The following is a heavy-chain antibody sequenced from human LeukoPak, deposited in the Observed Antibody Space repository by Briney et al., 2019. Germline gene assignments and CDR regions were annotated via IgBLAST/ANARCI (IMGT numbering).Heavy chain of an antibody. D-gene: IGHD3-3*01. V-gene: IGHV3-53*01. Sequence: PGGSLRLSCAASGFTVSSNYMSWVRQAPGKGLEWVSVIYSGGSTYYADSVKGRFTISRDNSKNTLYLQMNSLRAEDTAVYYCARRYYDFWSGPSDEFDYWGQGTLVTVSS. J-gene: IGHJ4*02. CDR3: ARRYYDFWSGPSDEFDY. CDR1: GFTVSSNY. CDR2: IYSGGST.